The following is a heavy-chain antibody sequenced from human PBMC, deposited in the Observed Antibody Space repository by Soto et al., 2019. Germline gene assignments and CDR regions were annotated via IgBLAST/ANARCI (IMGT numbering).Heavy chain of an antibody. Sequence: DPGKGLEWVSSISSSSSYIYYADSVKGRFSISRDNAKNSLYLQMNSLRAEDTAVYYCARDKYTSSRSPFYFDSWGQGTLVTVSS. D-gene: IGHD6-13*01. J-gene: IGHJ4*02. CDR2: ISSSSSYI. V-gene: IGHV3-21*01. CDR3: ARDKYTSSRSPFYFDS.